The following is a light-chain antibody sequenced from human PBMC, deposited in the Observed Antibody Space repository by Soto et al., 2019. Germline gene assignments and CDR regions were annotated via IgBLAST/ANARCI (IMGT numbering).Light chain of an antibody. V-gene: IGLV2-11*01. J-gene: IGLJ3*02. CDR2: DVT. Sequence: QSALAQPRSVSGSPGQSVTLSCTGTSSDVGGYDFVSWYQQYPGKAPKLIIFDVTERTSGVPDRFSGSKSVNSASLTISGLEVEDEADYSCSSYADVYILRVFGGGTK. CDR3: SSYADVYILRV. CDR1: SSDVGGYDF.